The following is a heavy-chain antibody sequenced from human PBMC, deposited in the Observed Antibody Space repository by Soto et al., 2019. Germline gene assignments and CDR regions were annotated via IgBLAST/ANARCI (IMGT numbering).Heavy chain of an antibody. Sequence: QVQLVESGGDLVKPGGSLRLSCAASGFPFSDYYMSWIRQAPGKGLEWVSSIGSSSSYTNYADSVKGRFTISRDNAKNTPYVQVVSLSAEDTAVYYGARSRSSGHYNYLGQGTLVTVSA. J-gene: IGHJ4*02. CDR3: ARSRSSGHYNY. V-gene: IGHV3-11*05. CDR2: IGSSSSYT. D-gene: IGHD3-22*01. CDR1: GFPFSDYY.